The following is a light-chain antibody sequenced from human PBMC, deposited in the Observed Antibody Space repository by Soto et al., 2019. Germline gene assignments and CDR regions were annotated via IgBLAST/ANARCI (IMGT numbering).Light chain of an antibody. CDR3: SAYTSSSTGG. V-gene: IGLV2-14*01. CDR1: SSGVGGYNY. CDR2: DVS. J-gene: IGLJ1*01. Sequence: QSALTQPASVSGSPGQSITISCTGTSSGVGGYNYVSWYQQHPGKAPKLMIYDVSNRPSGVSNRFSGSKSGNTASLTISGLQAEDEADYYCSAYTSSSTGGFGTGTKVTVL.